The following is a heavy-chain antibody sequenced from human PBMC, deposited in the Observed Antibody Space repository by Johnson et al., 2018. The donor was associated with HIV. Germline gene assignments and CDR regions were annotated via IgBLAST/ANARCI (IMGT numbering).Heavy chain of an antibody. J-gene: IGHJ3*02. D-gene: IGHD1-26*01. Sequence: QVQLVESGGGLVKPGGPLRLSCAASGFTFSSHGMHWVRQAPGKGLEWVAVIWYDGSTKYYADSVKGRFTISRDNAKNSLYLQMNSLRAEDTAVFYCARDRGYLDAFDIWGQGTMVTVSS. CDR3: ARDRGYLDAFDI. CDR2: IWYDGSTK. CDR1: GFTFSSHG. V-gene: IGHV3-33*08.